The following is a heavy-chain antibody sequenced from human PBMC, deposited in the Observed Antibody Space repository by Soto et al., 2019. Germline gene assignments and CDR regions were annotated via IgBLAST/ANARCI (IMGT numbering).Heavy chain of an antibody. J-gene: IGHJ4*02. Sequence: QVQLQESGPGLVKPSETLSLTCTVSGGSVSSGSYYWSWIRQPPGKGLEWIGYIYYSGSTNYNPSLNSRVTISVDTCNNQFSLKLSSVTGADTAVYYCATRNRGIDYFDYWGQGTLVTVSS. CDR3: ATRNRGIDYFDY. V-gene: IGHV4-61*01. CDR2: IYYSGST. CDR1: GGSVSSGSYY. D-gene: IGHD3-10*01.